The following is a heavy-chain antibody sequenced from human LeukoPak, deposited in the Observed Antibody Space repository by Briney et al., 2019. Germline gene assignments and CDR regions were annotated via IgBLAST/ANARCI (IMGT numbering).Heavy chain of an antibody. CDR3: ARRAYSSGYYFFDY. CDR1: AGSTSSYF. J-gene: IGHJ4*02. CDR2: IYYIGST. Sequence: PSETLSPTSTVSAGSTSSYFWNWIRQPPRKVPEWIGYIYYIGSTNYNPSLKSLVTLSIDTSKNQYSLKLSSVTAADTAVYYCARRAYSSGYYFFDYWGQGTLVTVSS. D-gene: IGHD3-22*01. V-gene: IGHV4-59*01.